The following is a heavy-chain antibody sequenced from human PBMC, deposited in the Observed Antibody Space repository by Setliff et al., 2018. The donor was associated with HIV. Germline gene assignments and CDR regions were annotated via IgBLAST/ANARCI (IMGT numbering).Heavy chain of an antibody. CDR1: GFSFNKAW. D-gene: IGHD6-6*01. Sequence: GGSLRLSCALSGFSFNKAWMNWVRQAPGKGLEWVSSIISDSSYTFYTDSVKGRFTISRDNAKNSLYMQMNSLRSEDTALYYCAKGHSASIAARGYYFDYWGQGTLVTVSS. V-gene: IGHV3-21*04. CDR2: IISDSSYT. J-gene: IGHJ4*02. CDR3: AKGHSASIAARGYYFDY.